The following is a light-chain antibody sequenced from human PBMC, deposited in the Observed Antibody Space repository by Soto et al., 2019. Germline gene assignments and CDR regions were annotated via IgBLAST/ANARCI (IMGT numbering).Light chain of an antibody. CDR2: SNY. Sequence: QSVLTQPPSASGTPGQRVTISCSGSSSNIESNTVTWYQQLPGTAPKLVIYSNYDRPSGVPDRFSGSTSGTSASLVIRGLQSEDEADYYCAAWDDILNGYVFGGGTKVTRP. CDR1: SSNIESNT. CDR3: AAWDDILNGYV. V-gene: IGLV1-44*01. J-gene: IGLJ1*01.